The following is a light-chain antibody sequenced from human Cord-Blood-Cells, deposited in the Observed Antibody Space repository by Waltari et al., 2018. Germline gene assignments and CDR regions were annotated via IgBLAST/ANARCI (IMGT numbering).Light chain of an antibody. CDR2: DAS. V-gene: IGKV3-11*01. CDR3: QQRSNWPRYT. CDR1: QSVSSY. J-gene: IGKJ2*01. Sequence: EIVLTHSPATLSLSPGERATLSCRASQSVSSYLAWYQQKPGQAPRLLIYDASNRATGIPARFSGSGCGTDLSLTISSLESEDFAVYYCQQRSNWPRYTFGQGTKLEIK.